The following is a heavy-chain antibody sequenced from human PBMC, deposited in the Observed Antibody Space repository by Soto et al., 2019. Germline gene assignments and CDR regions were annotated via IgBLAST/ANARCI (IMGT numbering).Heavy chain of an antibody. CDR3: ARQGHYYDSSGYRLPAFDI. CDR2: IYYSGST. V-gene: IGHV4-39*01. CDR1: GGSISSSSYY. D-gene: IGHD3-22*01. J-gene: IGHJ3*02. Sequence: QLQLQESGPGLVKPSETLSLTCTVSGGSISSSSYYWGWIRQPPGKGLEWIGSIYYSGSTYYNPSLKSRVTISVDTSKNQFSLKLSSVTAADTAVYYCARQGHYYDSSGYRLPAFDIWGQGTMVTVSS.